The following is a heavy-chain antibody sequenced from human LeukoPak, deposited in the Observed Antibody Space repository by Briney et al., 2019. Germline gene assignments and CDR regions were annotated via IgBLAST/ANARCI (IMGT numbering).Heavy chain of an antibody. Sequence: PGGSLRLSCAASGFTFSSYGMSWVRQAPGKGLEWVSAISGSGGSTYYADSVKGRFTISRDNSKNTLYLQMNSLRAEDTAVCYCAKAYGSGNYHNYFDYWGQGTLVTVSS. J-gene: IGHJ4*02. D-gene: IGHD3-10*01. CDR3: AKAYGSGNYHNYFDY. CDR1: GFTFSSYG. CDR2: ISGSGGST. V-gene: IGHV3-23*01.